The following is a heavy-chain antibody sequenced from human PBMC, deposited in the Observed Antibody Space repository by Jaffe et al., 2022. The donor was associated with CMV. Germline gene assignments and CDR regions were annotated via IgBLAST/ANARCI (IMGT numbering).Heavy chain of an antibody. Sequence: QVQLVESGGGVVQPGRSLRLSCAASGFTFSSYGMHWVRQAPGKGLEWVAVIWYDGSNKYYADSVKGRFTISRDNSKNTLYLQMNSLRAEDTAVYYCARDWAEGIVVVPRWFDPWGQGTLVTVSS. CDR1: GFTFSSYG. CDR3: ARDWAEGIVVVPRWFDP. J-gene: IGHJ5*02. D-gene: IGHD2-2*01. V-gene: IGHV3-33*08. CDR2: IWYDGSNK.